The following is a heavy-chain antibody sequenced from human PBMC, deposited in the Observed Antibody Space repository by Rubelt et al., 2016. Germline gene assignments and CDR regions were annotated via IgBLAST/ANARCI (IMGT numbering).Heavy chain of an antibody. CDR2: SSAYNGNT. D-gene: IGHD6-13*01. V-gene: IGHV1-18*01. Sequence: QVQLVQSGAEVKKPGASVKVSCKASGYTFTSYGISWVRQAPGQGLEWMGWSSAYNGNTNYAQKIQGRGTMTTDTSTRTAYMELRSLRSGDTAVYYCASMDSSSWYRGWFDPWGQGTLVTVSS. CDR1: GYTFTSYG. CDR3: ASMDSSSWYRGWFDP. J-gene: IGHJ5*02.